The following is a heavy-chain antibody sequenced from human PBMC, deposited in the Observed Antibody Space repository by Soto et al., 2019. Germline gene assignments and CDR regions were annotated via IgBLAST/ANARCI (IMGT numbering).Heavy chain of an antibody. CDR1: GYTFTDYY. V-gene: IGHV1-69*02. D-gene: IGHD3-22*01. Sequence: ASVKVSCKASGYTFTDYYIHWVRQAPGQGLEWMGRIIPILGIANYAQKFQGRVTITADKSTSTAYMELSSLRSEDTAVYYCASARSHHDSSGYYRPGLYYFDYWGQGTLVTVSS. CDR3: ASARSHHDSSGYYRPGLYYFDY. J-gene: IGHJ4*02. CDR2: IIPILGIA.